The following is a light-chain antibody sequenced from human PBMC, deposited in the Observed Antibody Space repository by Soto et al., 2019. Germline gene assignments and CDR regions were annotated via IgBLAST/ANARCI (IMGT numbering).Light chain of an antibody. J-gene: IGLJ1*01. V-gene: IGLV2-14*03. CDR3: NSYSNTTTLYV. CDR2: DVS. Sequence: QSSLTQPASVSGSPGQSITISCTGTRSDVGGYNYVSWYQHHPGKAPKLMIYDVSNRPSGVSNRFSGSKSGNTASLTISGLQAEDEADYYCNSYSNTTTLYVFGTGTKDTVL. CDR1: RSDVGGYNY.